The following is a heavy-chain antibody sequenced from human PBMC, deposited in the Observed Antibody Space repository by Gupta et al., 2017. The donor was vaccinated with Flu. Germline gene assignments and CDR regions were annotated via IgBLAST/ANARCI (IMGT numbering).Heavy chain of an antibody. J-gene: IGHJ6*02. CDR2: ISAYNGNT. V-gene: IGHV1-18*01. CDR3: ARDVLRYVDWLPGYGMDV. Sequence: QVQLVQSGAEVKKPGASVKVSCKASGYTFTSYGISWVRQAPGQGLEWMGWISAYNGNTNYAKKLQGRVTMTTDTSTSTAYRELRSLRSEETAVYYCARDVLRYVDWLPGYGMDVWGQGTTVTVSS. D-gene: IGHD3-9*01. CDR1: GYTFTSYG.